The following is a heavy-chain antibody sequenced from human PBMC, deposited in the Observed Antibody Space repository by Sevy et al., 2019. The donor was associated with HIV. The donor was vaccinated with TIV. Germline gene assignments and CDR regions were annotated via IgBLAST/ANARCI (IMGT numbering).Heavy chain of an antibody. CDR3: VRDVHHLPAAGLPRDSFDI. V-gene: IGHV1-18*04. D-gene: IGHD6-13*01. J-gene: IGHJ3*02. CDR2: ISAHTGDT. Sequence: ASVKVSCKASDYTFTSYGMSWVRQAPGQGLEWMGWISAHTGDTHYGQKFQGRVTLTTDTSTNTAYMDLSSLKFDDTGVYYCVRDVHHLPAAGLPRDSFDIWGQGTMVTVSS. CDR1: DYTFTSYG.